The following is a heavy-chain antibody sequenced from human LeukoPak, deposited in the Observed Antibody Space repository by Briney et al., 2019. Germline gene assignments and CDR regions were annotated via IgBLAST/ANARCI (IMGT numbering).Heavy chain of an antibody. CDR2: ISRDGNKE. J-gene: IGHJ4*02. D-gene: IGHD7-27*01. Sequence: PGGSLRLSCVTSGMPFSNYWMFWVRQAPGKGLEWVADISRDGNKEVYVDSVKGRFAISRDNRKNSLFLQMNSLRGEDTAVYYCAAELSSTGDLDYWGQGILVTVSS. CDR1: GMPFSNYW. CDR3: AAELSSTGDLDY. V-gene: IGHV3-7*05.